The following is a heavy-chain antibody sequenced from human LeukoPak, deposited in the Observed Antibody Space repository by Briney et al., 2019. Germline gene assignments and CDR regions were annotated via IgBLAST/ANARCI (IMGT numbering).Heavy chain of an antibody. CDR1: GFTFSSYA. V-gene: IGHV3-23*01. D-gene: IGHD1-14*01. CDR3: AKAQSTLRTYDAFDV. J-gene: IGHJ3*01. Sequence: GGSLRLSCAASGFTFSSYAMSWVRQAPGKGLEWVSGLSGTGGSTYYADSVKGRLTISRDNSKNTLYLQMNSLRAEDTAAYYCAKAQSTLRTYDAFDVWGRRTLVTVSS. CDR2: LSGTGGST.